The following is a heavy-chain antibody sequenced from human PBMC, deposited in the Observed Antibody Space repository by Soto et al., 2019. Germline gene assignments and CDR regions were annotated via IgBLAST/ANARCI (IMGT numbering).Heavy chain of an antibody. J-gene: IGHJ3*02. V-gene: IGHV4-4*07. CDR3: ARGSDAYGFDI. Sequence: QVHLQESGPGLVKPSETLSLSCTVSGGSLSGYYWSWIRQPAGKGLEFIGRIYNSGSTNYNSSLKSRVTMSKDTSENQFSLMLTSMTPADTAVYYCARGSDAYGFDIWGQGTMVTVAS. D-gene: IGHD4-17*01. CDR2: IYNSGST. CDR1: GGSLSGYY.